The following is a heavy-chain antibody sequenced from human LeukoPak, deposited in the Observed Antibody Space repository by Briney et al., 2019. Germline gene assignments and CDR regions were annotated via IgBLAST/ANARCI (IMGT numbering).Heavy chain of an antibody. CDR2: IYYSGSP. CDR1: GGSISSSSYY. Sequence: SETLSLTCTVSGGSISSSSYYWAWIRQPPGKGLEWSGSIYYSGSPYYSPSLKSRVTISVDPSKNQFSLKMSSVTAADTAVYHCATFEAATWGQGTLVTVSS. J-gene: IGHJ5*02. V-gene: IGHV4-39*01. D-gene: IGHD2-15*01. CDR3: ATFEAAT.